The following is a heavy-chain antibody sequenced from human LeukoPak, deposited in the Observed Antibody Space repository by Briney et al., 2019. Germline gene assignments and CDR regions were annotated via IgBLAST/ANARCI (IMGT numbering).Heavy chain of an antibody. V-gene: IGHV4-59*12. CDR3: ARRRGITMVRKPKNYYYYYMDV. Sequence: PSETLSLTCTVSGASISSYYWSWIRQPPGKGLEWSGYMYFSGSTDYNPSLKSRVTLSVDTSKNQFSLKLNSVTAADTAVYYCARRRGITMVRKPKNYYYYYMDVWGKGTTVTISS. D-gene: IGHD3-10*01. CDR1: GASISSYY. J-gene: IGHJ6*03. CDR2: MYFSGST.